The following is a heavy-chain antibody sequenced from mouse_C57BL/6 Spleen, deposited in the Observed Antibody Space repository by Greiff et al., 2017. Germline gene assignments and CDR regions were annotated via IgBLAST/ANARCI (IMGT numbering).Heavy chain of an antibody. Sequence: EVHLVESGGGLVKPGGSLKLSCAASGFTFSDYGMHWVRQAPEKGLEWVAYISSGSSTIYYADTVKGRFTISRDNAKNTLFLQMTSLRSEDTAMYYCARAFSYDRDYAMDYWGQGTSVTVSS. CDR2: ISSGSSTI. J-gene: IGHJ4*01. CDR3: ARAFSYDRDYAMDY. D-gene: IGHD2-12*01. V-gene: IGHV5-17*01. CDR1: GFTFSDYG.